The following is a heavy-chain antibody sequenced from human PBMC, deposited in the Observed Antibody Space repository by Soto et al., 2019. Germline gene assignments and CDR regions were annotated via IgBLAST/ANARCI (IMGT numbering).Heavy chain of an antibody. Sequence: SETLSLTCAVYGGSFSGYYWSWIRQPPGKGLEWIGEINHSGSTNYNPSLKSRVTISVDTSKNQFSLKLSSVTAADTAVYYCARVSRVVPAAGYYYYGMDVWGQGTTVTVSS. CDR2: INHSGST. CDR1: GGSFSGYY. V-gene: IGHV4-34*01. CDR3: ARVSRVVPAAGYYYYGMDV. D-gene: IGHD2-2*01. J-gene: IGHJ6*02.